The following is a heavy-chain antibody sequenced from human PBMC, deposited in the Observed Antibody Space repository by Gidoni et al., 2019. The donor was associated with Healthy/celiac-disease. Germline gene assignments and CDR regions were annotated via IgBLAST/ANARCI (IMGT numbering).Heavy chain of an antibody. CDR2: IYYSGST. D-gene: IGHD2-15*01. V-gene: IGHV4-30-4*01. CDR3: ARGGVDIVVVVAAPPED. Sequence: QVQLQESGPGLVKPSQTLSLTCTVSGGSISSGDYYWSWIRQPPGKGLEWIGYIYYSGSTYYNPSLKSRVTISVDTSKNQFSLKLSSVTAADTAVYYCARGGVDIVVVVAAPPEDWGQGTLVTVSS. CDR1: GGSISSGDYY. J-gene: IGHJ4*02.